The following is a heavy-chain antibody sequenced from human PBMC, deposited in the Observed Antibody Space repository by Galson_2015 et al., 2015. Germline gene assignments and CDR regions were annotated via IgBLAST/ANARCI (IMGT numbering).Heavy chain of an antibody. CDR2: ISSSGSTI. J-gene: IGHJ4*02. Sequence: SLRLSCAASGFTFSSYEMNWVRQAPGKGLEWVSCISSSGSTIYYADSVKGRFTISRDIAKNSLYLQMNSLRAEDTAVYYCARGGDPFDYWGQGTLVTVSS. CDR3: ARGGDPFDY. D-gene: IGHD2-21*02. V-gene: IGHV3-48*03. CDR1: GFTFSSYE.